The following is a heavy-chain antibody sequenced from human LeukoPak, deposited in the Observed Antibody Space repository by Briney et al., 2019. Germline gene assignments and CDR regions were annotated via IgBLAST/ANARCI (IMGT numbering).Heavy chain of an antibody. D-gene: IGHD6-19*01. CDR1: GGSISSYY. J-gene: IGHJ4*02. Sequence: SEALSLTCTVSGGSISSYYWSWIRQPPGKGLEWIGYIYYSGSTNYNPSLKSRVTISVDTSKNQFSLKLSSVTAADTAVYYCAGNGVTVAGKFDYWGQGTLVTVS. CDR2: IYYSGST. V-gene: IGHV4-59*08. CDR3: AGNGVTVAGKFDY.